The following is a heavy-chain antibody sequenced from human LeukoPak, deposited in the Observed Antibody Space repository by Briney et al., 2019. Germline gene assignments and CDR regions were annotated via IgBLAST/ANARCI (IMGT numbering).Heavy chain of an antibody. V-gene: IGHV1-18*01. D-gene: IGHD4-17*01. CDR3: ARDEDYGIFFNIDY. Sequence: ASVKVSCKASGYTFTSYDISWVRQAPGQGPEWMGWISTSSGDTKYAEKFRGRVTMTTDTPSSTAYMELRSLRSDDTAVYYCARDEDYGIFFNIDYWGQGTLVTVSS. CDR2: ISTSSGDT. J-gene: IGHJ4*02. CDR1: GYTFTSYD.